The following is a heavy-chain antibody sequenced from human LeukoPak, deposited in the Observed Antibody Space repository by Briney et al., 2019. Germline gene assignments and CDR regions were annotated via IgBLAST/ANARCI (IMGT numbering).Heavy chain of an antibody. D-gene: IGHD2-2*02. CDR2: IYYSGST. CDR3: ARDGGYCSSTSCYNSGRWFDP. V-gene: IGHV4-31*03. Sequence: SETLSLTCTVSGGSISSGGYYWSWIRQHPGKGLEWIGYIYYSGSTYYNPSLKSRVTISVDTSKNQFSLKLSSVTAADTAVYYCARDGGYCSSTSCYNSGRWFDPWGQGTLVTVSS. CDR1: GGSISSGGYY. J-gene: IGHJ5*02.